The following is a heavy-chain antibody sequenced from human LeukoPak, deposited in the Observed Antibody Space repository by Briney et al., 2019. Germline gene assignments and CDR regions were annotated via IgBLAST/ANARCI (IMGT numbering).Heavy chain of an antibody. CDR2: IWYDGSNK. Sequence: GGSLRLSCAASGFIFSIYGMYWVRPAPGKGLEWVAVIWYDGSNKYYADSVKGRFTISRDNSKNTLYLQMNSLRAEDTAVYYCARDLERHYYYYYGMDVWGHGTTVTVSS. V-gene: IGHV3-33*08. J-gene: IGHJ6*02. D-gene: IGHD1-1*01. CDR3: ARDLERHYYYYYGMDV. CDR1: GFIFSIYG.